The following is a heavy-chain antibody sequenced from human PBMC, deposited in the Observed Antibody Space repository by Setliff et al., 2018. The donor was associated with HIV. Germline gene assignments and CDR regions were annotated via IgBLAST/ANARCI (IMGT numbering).Heavy chain of an antibody. V-gene: IGHV3-30*18. CDR2: ISYDGSNK. CDR3: AKEGEWQRSRGYMDV. CDR1: GFIFSSYA. J-gene: IGHJ6*03. Sequence: GGSLRLSCAASGFIFSSYAMGWVRQAPGKGLEWVSIISYDGSNKYYTDSVKGRFTISRDNSKNTLYLQMKSLRAEDTAVYYCAKEGEWQRSRGYMDVWGKGTTVTVSS. D-gene: IGHD5-12*01.